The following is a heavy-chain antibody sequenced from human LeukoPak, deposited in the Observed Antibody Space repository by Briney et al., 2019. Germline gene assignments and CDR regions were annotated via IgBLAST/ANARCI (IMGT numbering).Heavy chain of an antibody. V-gene: IGHV4-38-2*02. J-gene: IGHJ4*02. Sequence: PSETLSLTCTVSGYSISSGYYWGWIRQPPRKGLEWIGSIYHSGSTYYNPSLKSRVTISVDTSKNQFSLKLSSVTAADTAVYYCARDDANYYDSSGYYDYWGQGTLVTVSS. CDR1: GYSISSGYY. D-gene: IGHD3-22*01. CDR3: ARDDANYYDSSGYYDY. CDR2: IYHSGST.